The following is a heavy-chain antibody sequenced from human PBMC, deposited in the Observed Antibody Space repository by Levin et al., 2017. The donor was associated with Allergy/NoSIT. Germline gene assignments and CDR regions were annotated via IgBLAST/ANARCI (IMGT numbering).Heavy chain of an antibody. J-gene: IGHJ4*02. CDR1: GGSISSSSYY. D-gene: IGHD3-16*02. Sequence: SETLSLTCTVSGGSISSSSYYWGWIRQPPGKGLEWIGSIYYSGSTYYNPSLKSRITISVDTSKNQFSLQVRSVTAADTAVYYCASRTYRDRGQGTLVTDAS. CDR2: IYYSGST. CDR3: ASRTYRD. V-gene: IGHV4-39*01.